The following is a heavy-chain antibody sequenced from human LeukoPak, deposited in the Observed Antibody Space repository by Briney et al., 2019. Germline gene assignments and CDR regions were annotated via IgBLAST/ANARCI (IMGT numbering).Heavy chain of an antibody. J-gene: IGHJ3*01. CDR2: MSYDGFSK. D-gene: IGHD3-22*01. CDR1: GIAFSNSI. Sequence: GGSLRLSCVASGIAFSNSIMHWVRQAPGKGLEWVSAMSYDGFSKYYADSMKGRLTISRDDSKNTVYLQMKSLRPEDTAVYYCAREGHTSGYCGTFDVWGQGTTVAAS. V-gene: IGHV3-30*04. CDR3: AREGHTSGYCGTFDV.